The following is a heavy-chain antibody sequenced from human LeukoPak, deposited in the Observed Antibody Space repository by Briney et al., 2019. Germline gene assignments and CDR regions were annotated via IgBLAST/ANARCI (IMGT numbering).Heavy chain of an antibody. V-gene: IGHV4-34*01. Sequence: SETLSLTCAVYGGSFSGYHWSWIRQPPGKGLEWIGEINHSGSTNYNPSLKSRVTISVDTSKNQFSLKLSSVTAADTAVYYCARGGAYYDILTGYKDGHFDYWGQGTLVTVSS. D-gene: IGHD3-9*01. CDR1: GGSFSGYH. CDR2: INHSGST. J-gene: IGHJ4*02. CDR3: ARGGAYYDILTGYKDGHFDY.